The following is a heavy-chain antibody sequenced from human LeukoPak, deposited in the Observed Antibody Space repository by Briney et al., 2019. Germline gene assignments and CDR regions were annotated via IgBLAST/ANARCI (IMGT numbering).Heavy chain of an antibody. Sequence: PGGSLSLSFAASGFTFSDHYMDWVRQAPGKGLEWVGRARNKANSYTTQYAASVKGRFTISRDDSNNSVYLQMNSLKTEDTAVYYCARADRGGFWRGYSYYYHYYMDVWGKGTTVTVSS. J-gene: IGHJ6*03. CDR1: GFTFSDHY. D-gene: IGHD3-3*01. CDR3: ARADRGGFWRGYSYYYHYYMDV. V-gene: IGHV3-72*01. CDR2: ARNKANSYTT.